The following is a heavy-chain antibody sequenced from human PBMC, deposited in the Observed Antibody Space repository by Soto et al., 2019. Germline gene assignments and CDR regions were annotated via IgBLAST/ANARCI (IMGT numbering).Heavy chain of an antibody. CDR2: IIPIFGTA. J-gene: IGHJ6*02. CDR1: GGTFSSYA. Sequence: ASVKVSCKASGGTFSSYAISWVRQAPGQGLEWMGGIIPIFGTANYAQKFQGRVTITADKSTSTAYMELSSLRSEDTAVYYCARDFLSVAGLYYYGMDVWGQGTTVTSP. CDR3: ARDFLSVAGLYYYGMDV. D-gene: IGHD6-19*01. V-gene: IGHV1-69*06.